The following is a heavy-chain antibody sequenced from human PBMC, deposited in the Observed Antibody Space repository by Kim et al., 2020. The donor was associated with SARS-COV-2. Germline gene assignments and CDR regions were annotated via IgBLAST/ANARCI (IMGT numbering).Heavy chain of an antibody. D-gene: IGHD2-15*01. CDR3: AKSSSGCSPTPFDY. J-gene: IGHJ4*02. Sequence: ADSVKGRFTISRDSSKNALYLQMNSLRAEDTAVYYCAKSSSGCSPTPFDYWGQVSLVTGSS. V-gene: IGHV3-23*01.